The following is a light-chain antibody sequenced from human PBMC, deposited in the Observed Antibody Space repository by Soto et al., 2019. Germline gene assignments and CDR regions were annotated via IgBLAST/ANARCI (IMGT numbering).Light chain of an antibody. J-gene: IGLJ1*01. V-gene: IGLV2-8*01. CDR1: SGDVGGYNY. Sequence: QSVLTQPPSPSRSPGQSVTISCPGTSGDVGGYNYVSWYQQHPGKAPKLMIFEVSERPSGVPDRFSASKSGNTASLTVSGLQAEDEADYYRSSYAGSNNYVFGTGTKVTVL. CDR2: EVS. CDR3: SSYAGSNNYV.